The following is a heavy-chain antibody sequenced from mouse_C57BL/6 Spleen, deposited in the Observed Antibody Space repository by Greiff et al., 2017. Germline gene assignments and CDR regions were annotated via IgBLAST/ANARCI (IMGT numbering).Heavy chain of an antibody. CDR2: INPSNGGT. CDR3: ARSVTGTGYYAMDY. CDR1: GYTFTSYW. V-gene: IGHV1-53*01. D-gene: IGHD4-1*01. J-gene: IGHJ4*01. Sequence: VKLKQPGTELVKPGASVKLSCKASGYTFTSYWMHWVKQRPGQGLEWIGNINPSNGGTNYNEKFKSKATLTVDKSSSTAYMQLSSLTSEDSAVYYCARSVTGTGYYAMDYWGQGTSVTVSS.